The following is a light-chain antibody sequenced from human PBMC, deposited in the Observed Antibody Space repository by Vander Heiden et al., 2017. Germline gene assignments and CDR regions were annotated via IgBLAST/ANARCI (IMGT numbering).Light chain of an antibody. V-gene: IGKV1-33*01. CDR2: DAS. CDR1: QDISNY. Sequence: DFQITYSPSSLSASVGDRVTITCQASQDISNYLNWYQQKPGKAPKLLIYDASNLETGVPSRFSGSGSGTDFTFTISSLQPEDIATYYCQQYDNLPYTFGQGTKLEIK. J-gene: IGKJ2*01. CDR3: QQYDNLPYT.